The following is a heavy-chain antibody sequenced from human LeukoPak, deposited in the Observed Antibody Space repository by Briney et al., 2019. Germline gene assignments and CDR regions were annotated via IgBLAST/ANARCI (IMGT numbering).Heavy chain of an antibody. D-gene: IGHD3-3*01. CDR2: ISSSSTTI. V-gene: IGHV3-48*03. Sequence: GGSLRLSCVASGFTFSSYEMNWVRQAPGKGLEWVSYISSSSTTIYYADFVKGRFTVSRDNAKNSLYLQMNSLRAEDTAVYYCARLRFLQYWGQGTLVTVSS. CDR3: ARLRFLQY. J-gene: IGHJ4*02. CDR1: GFTFSSYE.